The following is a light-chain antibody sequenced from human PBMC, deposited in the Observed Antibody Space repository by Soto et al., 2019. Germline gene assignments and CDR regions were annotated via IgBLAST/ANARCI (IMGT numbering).Light chain of an antibody. J-gene: IGLJ1*01. CDR3: SSYAGTNNFV. CDR1: SSDVGGYNY. Sequence: QSVLTQPTSGSGSPGQSFTISCTGTSSDVGGYNYVSWYQQHPGKAPKLMIYEVSERPSGVPDRFSGYKSRNTASLTVSGLQAQDEADYYCSSYAGTNNFVFGTGTNVTVL. CDR2: EVS. V-gene: IGLV2-8*01.